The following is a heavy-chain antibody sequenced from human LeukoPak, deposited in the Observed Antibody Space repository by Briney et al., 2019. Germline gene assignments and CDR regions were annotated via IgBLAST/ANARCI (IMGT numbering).Heavy chain of an antibody. D-gene: IGHD1-14*01. J-gene: IGHJ4*02. CDR1: GYTFTSYG. V-gene: IGHV1-18*01. CDR3: ARDTTIGRNRVDS. Sequence: GASVKLSCKASGYTFTSYGISWGRQAPGQGLEWVGWISAYNGNTNYAQKLQGRVTMTTDTSTSTAYMELRSLRSDDTAVYYCARDTTIGRNRVDSWGQGTLVTVSS. CDR2: ISAYNGNT.